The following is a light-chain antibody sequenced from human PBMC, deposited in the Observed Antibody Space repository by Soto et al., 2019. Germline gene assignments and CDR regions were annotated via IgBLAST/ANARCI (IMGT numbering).Light chain of an antibody. CDR1: QSVRNNY. J-gene: IGKJ1*01. CDR3: QQYGSSPRT. CDR2: GAS. V-gene: IGKV3-20*01. Sequence: EIVLTQSPGTLSLSPGERATPSCRASQSVRNNYLAWYQQRPGQAPRLLIYGASSRATGIPDRFGGSGSGTDFTLTISRLEPEDFAVYYCQQYGSSPRTFGQGTKVDI.